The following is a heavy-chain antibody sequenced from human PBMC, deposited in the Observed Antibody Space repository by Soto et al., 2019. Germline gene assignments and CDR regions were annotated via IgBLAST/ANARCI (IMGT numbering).Heavy chain of an antibody. D-gene: IGHD3-9*01. V-gene: IGHV1-69*13. CDR3: ARDSVYYDILTPGGIAP. CDR1: GGTFSSYA. Sequence: GASVKVSCKASGGTFSSYAISWVRQAPGQGLEWMGGIIPIFGTANYAQKFQGRVTITADESTSTAYMELSSLRSEDTAVYYCARDSVYYDILTPGGIAPWGQGTLVPVSS. CDR2: IIPIFGTA. J-gene: IGHJ5*02.